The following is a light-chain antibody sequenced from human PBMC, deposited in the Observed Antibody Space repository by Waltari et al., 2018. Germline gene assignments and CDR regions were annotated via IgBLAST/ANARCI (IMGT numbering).Light chain of an antibody. CDR2: RNN. CDR1: SSNIGSNY. V-gene: IGLV1-47*01. J-gene: IGLJ1*01. Sequence: QSVLTQPPSASGTPGQRVTISCSGSSSNIGSNYVYWYQQLPGTAPKLLIYRNNQRPSAVPDRVSGAKSGTSASLAISGLRFEDEADYYCAAWDDSLSVHYVFGTGTKVTVL. CDR3: AAWDDSLSVHYV.